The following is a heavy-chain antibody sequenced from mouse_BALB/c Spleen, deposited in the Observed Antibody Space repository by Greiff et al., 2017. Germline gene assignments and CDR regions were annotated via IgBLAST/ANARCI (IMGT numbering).Heavy chain of an antibody. CDR3: ARDGGYYGLAMDY. V-gene: IGHV7-3*02. CDR2: IRNKANGYTT. CDR1: GFTFTDYY. J-gene: IGHJ4*01. Sequence: EVMLVESGGGLVQPGGSLRLSCATSGFTFTDYYMSWVRQPPGKALEWLGFIRNKANGYTTEYSASVKGRFTISRDNSQSILYLQMNTLRAEDSATYYCARDGGYYGLAMDYWGQGTSVTVSS. D-gene: IGHD1-2*01.